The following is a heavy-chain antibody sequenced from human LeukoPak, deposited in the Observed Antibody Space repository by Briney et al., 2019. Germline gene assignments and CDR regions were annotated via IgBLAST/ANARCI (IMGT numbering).Heavy chain of an antibody. V-gene: IGHV3-15*04. CDR3: TTLAFDVHY. CDR1: GFTFVNAW. Sequence: GGFLRLSCAASGFTFVNAWMTWVRQAPGKGLEWVGRMESNPAGGRTDYAAPVKGRFTISRDDSRSTLYLQLNNLRAEDTAVYYCTTLAFDVHYWGRGTLITVSS. J-gene: IGHJ4*02. D-gene: IGHD2/OR15-2a*01. CDR2: MESNPAGGRT.